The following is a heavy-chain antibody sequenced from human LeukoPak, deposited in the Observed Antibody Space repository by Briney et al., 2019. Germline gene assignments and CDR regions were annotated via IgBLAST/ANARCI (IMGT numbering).Heavy chain of an antibody. CDR2: IYYSGST. J-gene: IGHJ6*02. CDR1: GDSISSYY. D-gene: IGHD3-10*01. Sequence: SETLSLTCTVSGDSISSYYWSWIRQPPGKGLEWIGYIYYSGSTKYNPSLKSRVTMSLDTSKSQFSLKLNSVTAADTAVYYCARDRPSGSGSSFSLGMDVWAKGPRSPSP. V-gene: IGHV4-59*01. CDR3: ARDRPSGSGSSFSLGMDV.